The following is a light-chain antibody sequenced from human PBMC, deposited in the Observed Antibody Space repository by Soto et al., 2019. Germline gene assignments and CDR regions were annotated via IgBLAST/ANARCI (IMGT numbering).Light chain of an antibody. V-gene: IGLV1-40*01. CDR1: SSNIGAGYD. CDR2: GNN. CDR3: QSYDYSLSGFWV. J-gene: IGLJ3*02. Sequence: QSALTQPPSVSGAPGQGVTISCTGSSSNIGAGYDVHWYQHLPGTAPRLLIYGNNNRPSGVPDRFSGSRSGTSASLAITGLQVEDEADYYCQSYDYSLSGFWVFGGGTKLTVL.